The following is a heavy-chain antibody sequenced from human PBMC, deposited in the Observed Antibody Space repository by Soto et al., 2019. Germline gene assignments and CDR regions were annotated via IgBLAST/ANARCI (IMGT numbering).Heavy chain of an antibody. D-gene: IGHD1-26*01. J-gene: IGHJ4*02. CDR2: MNPNSGNT. Sequence: QVQLVQSGAEVKKPGASVKVSCKASGYTFTSYDINWVRQATGQGLEWMGWMNPNSGNTGYAQKLQGRVTKXDKRSIRKNYMEQSSLRSEDTAVYYSARERMGRADYWGQGTLVTVSS. CDR1: GYTFTSYD. CDR3: ARERMGRADY. V-gene: IGHV1-8*01.